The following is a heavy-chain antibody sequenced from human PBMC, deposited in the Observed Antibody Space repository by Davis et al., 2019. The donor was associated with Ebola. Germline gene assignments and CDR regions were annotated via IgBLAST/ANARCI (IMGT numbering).Heavy chain of an antibody. Sequence: GESLKISCAASGFTFSSYSMNWVRQAPGKGLEWVSSISSSSSYIYYADSVKGRSTISRDNAKNSLYLQMNSLRAEDTAVYYCARDSRYYYYYGMDVWGQGTTVTVSS. CDR2: ISSSSSYI. CDR1: GFTFSSYS. J-gene: IGHJ6*02. CDR3: ARDSRYYYYYGMDV. V-gene: IGHV3-21*01.